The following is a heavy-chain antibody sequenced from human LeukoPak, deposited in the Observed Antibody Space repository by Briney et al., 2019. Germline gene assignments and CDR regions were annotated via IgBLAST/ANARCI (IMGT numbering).Heavy chain of an antibody. V-gene: IGHV4-59*01. CDR2: IYYSGST. Sequence: SETLSLTCTVSGGSISNYYWSWIRQPPGKGLEWIGYIYYSGSTNCNPSLKSRVTISVDTSKNQFSLKLSSVTAADTAMYYCARVRLPYYYYYGMDVWGQGTTVTVSS. J-gene: IGHJ6*02. CDR1: GGSISNYY. D-gene: IGHD4-17*01. CDR3: ARVRLPYYYYYGMDV.